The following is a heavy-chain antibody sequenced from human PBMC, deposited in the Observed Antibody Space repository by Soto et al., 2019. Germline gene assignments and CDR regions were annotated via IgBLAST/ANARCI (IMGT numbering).Heavy chain of an antibody. V-gene: IGHV3-11*01. J-gene: IGHJ4*02. CDR1: CLSFRDYF. CDR2: IGPYGNSI. CDR3: ARDDNTYGVY. Sequence: GESLKISCAASCLSFRDYFMSWLRQSPGKGLEWVSYIGPYGNSIYYADSVKGRFTISRDDATKSLHLHMNSLRTDDTAVYYCARDDNTYGVYWGQGTPVTVSS. D-gene: IGHD1-1*01.